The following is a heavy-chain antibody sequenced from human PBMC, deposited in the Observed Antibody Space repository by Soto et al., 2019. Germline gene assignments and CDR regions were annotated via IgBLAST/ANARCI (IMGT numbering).Heavy chain of an antibody. Sequence: EVQLVESGGGLVQPGGSLRLSCAASGFNFNSYWMSWVRQATGKGLEWVANIKQDGREKHYVDSVKGRFTISRDNAKNSVYLQMNSLRDEDSAVYYCTRDEAAAKDWGQGTLVTVSS. D-gene: IGHD2-15*01. CDR3: TRDEAAAKD. CDR2: IKQDGREK. CDR1: GFNFNSYW. V-gene: IGHV3-7*01. J-gene: IGHJ4*02.